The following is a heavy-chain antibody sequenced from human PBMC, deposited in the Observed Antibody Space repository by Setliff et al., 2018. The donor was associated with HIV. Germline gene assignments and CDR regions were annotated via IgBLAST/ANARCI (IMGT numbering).Heavy chain of an antibody. Sequence: SVKVSCKASGFTFTNSAVQWVRQARGQRLEWIGWIVVGSGNTNYAQKFQERVTITRDMSTSRAYMELSGLRTEDTAVYYCAADPQTGTTSYDAFDIWGQGTGVTGSS. D-gene: IGHD1-7*01. V-gene: IGHV1-58*01. CDR2: IVVGSGNT. CDR1: GFTFTNSA. CDR3: AADPQTGTTSYDAFDI. J-gene: IGHJ3*02.